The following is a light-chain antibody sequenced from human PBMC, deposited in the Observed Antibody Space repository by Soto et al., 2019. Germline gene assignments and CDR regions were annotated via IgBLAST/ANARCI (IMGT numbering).Light chain of an antibody. CDR3: QSYDSSLSALYV. J-gene: IGLJ1*01. CDR1: SSNIGAGYE. CDR2: DNN. Sequence: QSVLTQPPSVSGAPVQRVTISCTGSSSNIGAGYEVNWYQHLPGTAPKLLIYDNNNRPSGVPDRFSGSKSGTSASLAITGLQAEDEAEYYCQSYDSSLSALYVFGTGTKVTVL. V-gene: IGLV1-40*01.